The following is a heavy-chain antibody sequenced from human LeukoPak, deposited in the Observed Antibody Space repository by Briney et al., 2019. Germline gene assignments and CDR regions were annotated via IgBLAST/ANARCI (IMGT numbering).Heavy chain of an antibody. J-gene: IGHJ4*02. CDR1: GYTFTSYG. D-gene: IGHD3-10*01. CDR2: ISAYNGNT. Sequence: GASVKVSCKASGYTFTSYGISWVRQAPGQGLEWMGWISAYNGNTNYAQKLQGRVTMTTDTSTSTAYMELRSLRSDDTAVYYCARDTYYYGSGSRPDFDYWGQGTLVTVSS. CDR3: ARDTYYYGSGSRPDFDY. V-gene: IGHV1-18*01.